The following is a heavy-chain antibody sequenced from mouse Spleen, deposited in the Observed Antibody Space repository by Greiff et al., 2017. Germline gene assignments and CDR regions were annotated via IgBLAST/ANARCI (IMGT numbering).Heavy chain of an antibody. D-gene: IGHD1-3*01. J-gene: IGHJ2*01. CDR3: ARRLALDYYFDY. CDR1: GYTFTSYW. V-gene: IGHV1-69*01. CDR2: IDPSDSYT. Sequence: QVQLQQPGAELVMPGASVKLSCKASGYTFTSYWMHWVKQRPGQGLEWIGEIDPSDSYTNYNQKFKGKATLTVDKSSSTAYMQLSSLTSEDSAVYYCARRLALDYYFDYWGQGTTLTVSS.